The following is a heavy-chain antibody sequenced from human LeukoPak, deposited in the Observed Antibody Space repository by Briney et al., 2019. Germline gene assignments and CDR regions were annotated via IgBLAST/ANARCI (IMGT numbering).Heavy chain of an antibody. J-gene: IGHJ4*02. CDR2: INPSGGST. CDR3: ARDLDYDYGSGMIDY. Sequence: GASVKVSCKASGYTFTTHYMHWVRQAPGQGLEWTGIINPSGGSTSYAQKFQDRVTMTRDTSTSTVYMELSSLNSEDTAVYYCARDLDYDYGSGMIDYWGQGTLVTVSS. V-gene: IGHV1-46*01. D-gene: IGHD3-10*01. CDR1: GYTFTTHY.